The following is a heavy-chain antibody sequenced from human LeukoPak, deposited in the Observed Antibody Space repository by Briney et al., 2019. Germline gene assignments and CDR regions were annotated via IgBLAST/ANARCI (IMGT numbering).Heavy chain of an antibody. V-gene: IGHV4-31*03. J-gene: IGHJ4*02. D-gene: IGHD6-13*01. CDR2: IYYSGST. CDR1: GGSISSGGYY. CDR3: ARERQQLGLDY. Sequence: PSQTLSLTCTVSGGSISSGGYYWSWIRQHPGKGLGWIGYIYYSGSTYYNPSLKSRVTISVDTSKNQFSLKLSSVTAADTAVYYCARERQQLGLDYWGQGTLVTVSS.